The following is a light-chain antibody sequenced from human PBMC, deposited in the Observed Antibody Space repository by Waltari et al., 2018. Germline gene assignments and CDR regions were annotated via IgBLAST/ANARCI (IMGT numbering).Light chain of an antibody. J-gene: IGLJ1*01. Sequence: QSALTQPASVSGSPGQSITISCTGTISDVGRYKLVSWYQQQPGKAPKLMIYEDNKRPSGVSSRFSGSKSGNTASLTISGLQAEDEADYYCCSYAGSSTYVFGTGTKVTVL. CDR3: CSYAGSSTYV. CDR1: ISDVGRYKL. CDR2: EDN. V-gene: IGLV2-23*01.